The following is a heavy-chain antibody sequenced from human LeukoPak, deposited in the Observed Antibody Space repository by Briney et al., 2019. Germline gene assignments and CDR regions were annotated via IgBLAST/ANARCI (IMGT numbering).Heavy chain of an antibody. Sequence: PGGSLRLSCAASGFTFSSYAMSWVRQAPGKGLEWVSAISGSGGSTYYADSVKGRFTISRDNSKNTLYLQMNSLRAEDTAAYYCAKSVQQLVSVGFPYYFDYWGQGTLVTVSS. V-gene: IGHV3-23*01. CDR2: ISGSGGST. J-gene: IGHJ4*02. CDR3: AKSVQQLVSVGFPYYFDY. D-gene: IGHD6-13*01. CDR1: GFTFSSYA.